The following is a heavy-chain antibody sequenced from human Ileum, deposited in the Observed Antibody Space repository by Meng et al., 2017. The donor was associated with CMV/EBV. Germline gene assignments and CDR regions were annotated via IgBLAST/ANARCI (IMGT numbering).Heavy chain of an antibody. CDR2: ISSSGSYI. Sequence: GESLKISCGASRFTLSPYSMNWVRQAPGKGLEWVSSISSSGSYIYYADSVKGRFTISRDNTKNSLFLQMNSLRAEDTAVYYCARAESAGGTNHWFDPWVQGTLVTVSS. CDR3: ARAESAGGTNHWFDP. CDR1: RFTLSPYS. V-gene: IGHV3-21*01. J-gene: IGHJ5*02. D-gene: IGHD6-13*01.